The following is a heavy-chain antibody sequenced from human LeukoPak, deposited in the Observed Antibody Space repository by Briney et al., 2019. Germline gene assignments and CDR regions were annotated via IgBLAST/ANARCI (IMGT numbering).Heavy chain of an antibody. V-gene: IGHV4-39*01. D-gene: IGHD2-2*01. CDR2: IYYSGNT. Sequence: PSETLSLTCTVSGGSISSSSYYWGWIRQPPGKGLEWIGSIYYSGNTYYNASLKSRVTISVDTSKNQFSLKLSSVTAADTAVYYCASTYCSGISCYGDYWGQGTLVTVSS. CDR3: ASTYCSGISCYGDY. J-gene: IGHJ4*02. CDR1: GGSISSSSYY.